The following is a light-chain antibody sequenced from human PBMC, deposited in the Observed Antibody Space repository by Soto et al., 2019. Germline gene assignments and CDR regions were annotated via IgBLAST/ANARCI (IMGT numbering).Light chain of an antibody. CDR2: EVA. CDR1: DNDIGGYNY. CDR3: SSYTGSSTHV. Sequence: QSALTQPASVSGSPGQSITISCTGTDNDIGGYNYVSWYQQHPGKAPKLMIYEVAHRPSGVSSRFFASKSGNTASLTISGLQAEDEADYDCSSYTGSSTHVFGTGTKVTVL. V-gene: IGLV2-14*01. J-gene: IGLJ1*01.